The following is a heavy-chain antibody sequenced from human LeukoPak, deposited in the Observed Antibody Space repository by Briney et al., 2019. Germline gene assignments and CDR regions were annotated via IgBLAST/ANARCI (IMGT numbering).Heavy chain of an antibody. V-gene: IGHV4-34*01. CDR3: AGHNYVFRPNWFDP. CDR2: INHSGST. D-gene: IGHD3-16*01. Sequence: SETLSLTCAVYGGSFRGYYWSWIRQPPGKGLEWIGEINHSGSTNYNPSLKSRVTISVDTSKNQFSLKLSSVTAADTAVYYCAGHNYVFRPNWFDPWGQGTLVTVSS. CDR1: GGSFRGYY. J-gene: IGHJ5*02.